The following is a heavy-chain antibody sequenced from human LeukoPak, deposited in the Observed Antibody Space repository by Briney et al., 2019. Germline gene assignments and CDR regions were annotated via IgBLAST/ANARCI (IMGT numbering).Heavy chain of an antibody. CDR3: AKGGGNSFGY. J-gene: IGHJ4*02. D-gene: IGHD1/OR15-1a*01. CDR2: ISGSGGST. V-gene: IGHV3-23*01. Sequence: GGTLRLSCAASGFTFSSYGMSWVRQAPGKGLEWVSAISGSGGSTYYADSVKGRFTISRDNAKNSLYLQMNSLTVEDTAVYYCAKGGGNSFGYWGQGTLVTVSS. CDR1: GFTFSSYG.